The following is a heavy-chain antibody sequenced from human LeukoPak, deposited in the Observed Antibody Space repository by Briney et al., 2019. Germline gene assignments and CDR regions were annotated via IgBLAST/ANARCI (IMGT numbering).Heavy chain of an antibody. D-gene: IGHD3-3*01. CDR3: ARDRGGTDDFWSGYYTGYFDY. V-gene: IGHV3-48*01. CDR2: ISSSSTI. Sequence: GGSLRLSCAASGFTFSSYAMNWVRQAPGKGLEWVSYISSSSTIYYADSVKGRFTISRDNAKNSLYLQMNSLRVEDTAVFYCARDRGGTDDFWSGYYTGYFDYWGQGTLVTVSS. CDR1: GFTFSSYA. J-gene: IGHJ4*02.